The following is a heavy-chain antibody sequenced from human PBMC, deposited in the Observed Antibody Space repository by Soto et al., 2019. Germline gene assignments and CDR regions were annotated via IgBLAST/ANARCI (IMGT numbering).Heavy chain of an antibody. CDR3: ARRPPDYQGGFDP. CDR1: GFTFSTYW. CDR2: INGDGSTT. V-gene: IGHV3-74*01. Sequence: LRLSCAASGFTFSTYWMHWVRQAPGKGLEWVSRINGDGSTTGYADSVKGRFTISRDNAKNTLYLQMNSLRVEDTAVYYCARRPPDYQGGFDPWGQGTLVTVSS. D-gene: IGHD4-17*01. J-gene: IGHJ5*02.